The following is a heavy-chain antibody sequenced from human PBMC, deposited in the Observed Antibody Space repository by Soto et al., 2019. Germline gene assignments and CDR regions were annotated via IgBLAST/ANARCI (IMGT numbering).Heavy chain of an antibody. D-gene: IGHD1-26*01. CDR2: INPDNGNT. J-gene: IGHJ3*02. CDR1: GYTFTRYT. V-gene: IGHV1-3*01. CDR3: ARDRGVGATRDAFDI. Sequence: ASVKVSCKASGYTFTRYTMNWVRQAPGQRLEWMGWINPDNGNTKSSQKFQDRVIITRDTSASTAYMDLSSLRSEDTAVYYCARDRGVGATRDAFDIWGQGTMVTVSS.